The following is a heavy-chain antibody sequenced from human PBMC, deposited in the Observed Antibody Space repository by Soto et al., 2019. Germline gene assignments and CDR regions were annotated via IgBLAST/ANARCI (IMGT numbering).Heavy chain of an antibody. D-gene: IGHD3-10*01. CDR3: ARAYYYGSGSPIYGMDV. Sequence: SGKVSCKASGGTFSSYAISWVRQAPGQGLEWMGGIIPIFGTANYAQKFQGRVTITADESTSTAYMELSSLRSEDTAVYYCARAYYYGSGSPIYGMDVWGQGTTVTVSS. CDR1: GGTFSSYA. CDR2: IIPIFGTA. J-gene: IGHJ6*02. V-gene: IGHV1-69*13.